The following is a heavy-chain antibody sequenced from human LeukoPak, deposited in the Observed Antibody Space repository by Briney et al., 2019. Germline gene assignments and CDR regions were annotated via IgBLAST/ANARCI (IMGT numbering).Heavy chain of an antibody. D-gene: IGHD1-26*01. CDR2: INWNGGRT. Sequence: GGSLRLSCAASGFTFDDYGMSWVRQAPGMGLEWVSGINWNGGRTSYADSVKGRFTISRDNAQNSLYLQMNSLRAEDSALYYCAKDVVGATTGYSFDYWGQGTLVTVSS. CDR1: GFTFDDYG. V-gene: IGHV3-20*04. CDR3: AKDVVGATTGYSFDY. J-gene: IGHJ4*02.